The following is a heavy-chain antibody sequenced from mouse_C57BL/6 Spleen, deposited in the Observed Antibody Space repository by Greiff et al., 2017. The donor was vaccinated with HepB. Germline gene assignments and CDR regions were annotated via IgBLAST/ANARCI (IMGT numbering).Heavy chain of an antibody. D-gene: IGHD1-1*01. Sequence: QVQLQQPGAELVKPGASVKLSCKASGYTFTSYWMQWVKQRPGQGLEWIGEIDPSDSYTNYNQKFKGKATLTVDTSSSTAYMQLSSLTSEDSAVYYCARSSGSSYEKAYWGQGTLVTVSA. V-gene: IGHV1-50*01. J-gene: IGHJ3*01. CDR3: ARSSGSSYEKAY. CDR1: GYTFTSYW. CDR2: IDPSDSYT.